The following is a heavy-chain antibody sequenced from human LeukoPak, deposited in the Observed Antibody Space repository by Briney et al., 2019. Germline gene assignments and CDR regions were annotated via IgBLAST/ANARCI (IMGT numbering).Heavy chain of an antibody. V-gene: IGHV4-4*02. J-gene: IGHJ5*02. D-gene: IGHD2-2*01. CDR3: ASDLGYCSSTSCRYFDP. CDR1: GGSISSSNW. Sequence: PSGTLSLTCAVSGGSISSSNWWSWVRQPPGKGLEWIGEIYHSGSTNYNPSLKSRVTISVDKSKNQFSLKLSSVTAADTAVYYCASDLGYCSSTSCRYFDPWGQGTLVTVSS. CDR2: IYHSGST.